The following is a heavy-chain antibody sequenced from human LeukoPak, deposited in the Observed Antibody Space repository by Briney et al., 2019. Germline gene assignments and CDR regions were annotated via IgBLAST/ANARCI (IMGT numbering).Heavy chain of an antibody. Sequence: GGSLRLSCTASGFTFSSDWMTWVRQAPGKGLEWVGNIKPDGSERYYMDSVKGRFTISRDNAKNSLYLQMNSLRAEDTAVYYCARGPDTAMDFAEYFQHWGQGTLVTVSS. CDR2: IKPDGSER. CDR1: GFTFSSDW. D-gene: IGHD5-18*01. V-gene: IGHV3-7*04. CDR3: ARGPDTAMDFAEYFQH. J-gene: IGHJ1*01.